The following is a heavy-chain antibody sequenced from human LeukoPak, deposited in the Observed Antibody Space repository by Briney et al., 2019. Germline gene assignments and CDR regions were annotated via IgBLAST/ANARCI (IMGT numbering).Heavy chain of an antibody. Sequence: PGGSLRLSCAASGFTFDDYDMHWVRQAPGKGLEWVLGISWNSGSIGYADSVKGRFTISRDNAKNSLYLQMNSLRAEDMALYYCAKDIGSLQQLLFDYWGQGTLVTVSP. CDR3: AKDIGSLQQLLFDY. J-gene: IGHJ4*02. CDR1: GFTFDDYD. D-gene: IGHD6-13*01. V-gene: IGHV3-9*03. CDR2: ISWNSGSI.